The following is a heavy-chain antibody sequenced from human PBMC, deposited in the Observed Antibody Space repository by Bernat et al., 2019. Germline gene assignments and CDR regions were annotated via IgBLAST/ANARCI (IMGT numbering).Heavy chain of an antibody. CDR1: GYTFTSYD. J-gene: IGHJ2*01. Sequence: QVQLVQSGAEVKKSGASVKVSCKASGYTFTSYDINWVRQATGQGLEWMGWMNPNSGNTGYAQKFQGRVTMTRNTSISTAYMELSSLRSKDTAVYYCLRFLPRDWYFDLWGRGTLVTVSS. CDR3: LRFLPRDWYFDL. CDR2: MNPNSGNT. V-gene: IGHV1-8*01. D-gene: IGHD2/OR15-2a*01.